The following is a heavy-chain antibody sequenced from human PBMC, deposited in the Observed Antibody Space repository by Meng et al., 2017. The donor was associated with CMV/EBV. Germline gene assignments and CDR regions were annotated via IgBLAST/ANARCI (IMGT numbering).Heavy chain of an antibody. D-gene: IGHD2-2*01. CDR2: INPNSGGT. Sequence: ASVKVSCKASGYTFTGYYMHWVRQAPGQGLEWMGWINPNSGGTNYAQKFQGRVTMTRDTSISTAYMELSRLRSDDTAVYYCARGGEDIVVVPAAILFDYWGQGTPVTVSS. CDR1: GYTFTGYY. CDR3: ARGGEDIVVVPAAILFDY. J-gene: IGHJ4*02. V-gene: IGHV1-2*02.